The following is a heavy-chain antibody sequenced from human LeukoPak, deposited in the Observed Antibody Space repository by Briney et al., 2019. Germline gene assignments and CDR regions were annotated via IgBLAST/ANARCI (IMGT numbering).Heavy chain of an antibody. Sequence: SGPALVKPSQTLTLTCTFSVFSLSTTGMFVSWIRQPPGNAREWLARIDWDDDKYYSTSLQTRLTISKDTSKNQVVLTMTHMDPVDTATYYCARFYGDYVDYWGQGTLVTVSS. V-gene: IGHV2-70*11. CDR2: IDWDDDK. CDR3: ARFYGDYVDY. D-gene: IGHD4-17*01. J-gene: IGHJ4*02. CDR1: VFSLSTTGMF.